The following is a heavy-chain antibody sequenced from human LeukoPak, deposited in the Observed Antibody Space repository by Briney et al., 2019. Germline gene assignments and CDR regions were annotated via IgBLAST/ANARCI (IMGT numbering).Heavy chain of an antibody. J-gene: IGHJ6*02. V-gene: IGHV3-20*04. Sequence: PGGSLRLSCAASGFTFGDYGMSWVRQAPGKGLEWVSGINWNGGSTGYADSMRGRFTISRDNAKKSLYLQMNSLRAEDTALYYCAGPGSYYSVYYYGMDVWGQGTTVTVSS. CDR2: INWNGGST. CDR1: GFTFGDYG. D-gene: IGHD1-26*01. CDR3: AGPGSYYSVYYYGMDV.